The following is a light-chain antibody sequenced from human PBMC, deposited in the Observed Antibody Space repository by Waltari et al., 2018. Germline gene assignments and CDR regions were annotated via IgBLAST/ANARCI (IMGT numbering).Light chain of an antibody. CDR3: QQYDRSPET. CDR1: QSVTSNY. J-gene: IGKJ2*01. Sequence: DIVLTPSAGALSLSPVERATLSCRASQSVTSNYLAWYQQRPGQAPRLLISGASNRATGIPDRFSGSGSGTDFSLTINRLEPEDFAVYYCQQYDRSPETFGQGTKLEIK. CDR2: GAS. V-gene: IGKV3-20*01.